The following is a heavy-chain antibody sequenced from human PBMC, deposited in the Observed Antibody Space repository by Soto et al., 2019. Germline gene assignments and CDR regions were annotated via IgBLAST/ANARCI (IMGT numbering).Heavy chain of an antibody. Sequence: EVQLVESGGGLVQPGGSLRLSCAASGFTFSSYWMSWVRQAPGKGLEWVANIKQDGSEKYYADSVKGRFTISRDNAKNALHLQMNSLRAEDTAVYYCAQDLGIRYFEWTYWGQGILVTVSS. CDR3: AQDLGIRYFEWTY. CDR2: IKQDGSEK. V-gene: IGHV3-7*01. CDR1: GFTFSSYW. J-gene: IGHJ4*02. D-gene: IGHD3-9*01.